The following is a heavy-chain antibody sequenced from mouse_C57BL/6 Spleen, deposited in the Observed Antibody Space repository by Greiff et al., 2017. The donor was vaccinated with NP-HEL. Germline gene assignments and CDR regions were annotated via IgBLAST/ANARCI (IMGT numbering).Heavy chain of an antibody. CDR3: ARRGTTVVAWYFDV. Sequence: EVQRVESGGDLVKPGGSLKLSCAASGFTFSSYGMSWVRQTPDKRLEWVATISSGGSYTYYPDSVKGRFTISRDNAKNTLSLQMSSLKSEDTAMYYCARRGTTVVAWYFDVWGTETTVTVSS. D-gene: IGHD1-1*01. CDR2: ISSGGSYT. CDR1: GFTFSSYG. J-gene: IGHJ1*03. V-gene: IGHV5-6*01.